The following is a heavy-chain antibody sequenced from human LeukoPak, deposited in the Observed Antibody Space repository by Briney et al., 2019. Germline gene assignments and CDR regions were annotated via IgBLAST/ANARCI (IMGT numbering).Heavy chain of an antibody. CDR2: IIPIFGTA. J-gene: IGHJ4*02. CDR1: GGTFSSYA. D-gene: IGHD3-10*02. V-gene: IGHV1-69*05. Sequence: ASVKVSCKASGGTFSSYAISWVRQAPGQGLEWMGGIIPIFGTANYAQKFQDRVTITTDESTSTAYMELSSLRSEDTAVYYCARDLWSITMSLWGQGTLVTVSS. CDR3: ARDLWSITMSL.